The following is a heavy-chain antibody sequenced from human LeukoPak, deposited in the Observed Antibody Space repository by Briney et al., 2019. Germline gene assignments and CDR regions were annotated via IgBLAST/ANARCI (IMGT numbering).Heavy chain of an antibody. CDR2: INHSGST. CDR1: GGSFSGYY. D-gene: IGHD1-1*01. CDR3: ATRTRATGSDY. Sequence: PSETLSLTCAVYGGSFSGYYWSWIRQPPGKGLEWIGEINHSGSTNYNPSLKSRVTISVDTSKNQFSLKLSSVTAADTAVYYCATRTRATGSDYWGQGTLVTVSS. J-gene: IGHJ4*02. V-gene: IGHV4-34*01.